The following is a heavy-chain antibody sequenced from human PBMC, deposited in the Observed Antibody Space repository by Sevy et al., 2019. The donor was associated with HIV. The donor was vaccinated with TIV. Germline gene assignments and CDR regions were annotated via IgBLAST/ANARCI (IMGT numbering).Heavy chain of an antibody. Sequence: SETLSLTCTVSGGSINSDHWNWIRQPPEKGLEWIGYFYYIGGTNYNPSLKNRVTMSVDRTKNQFSLKLTSVTAADTAVYYCARRNDFAIWGQGTMVTVSS. J-gene: IGHJ3*02. CDR1: GGSINSDH. V-gene: IGHV4-59*08. CDR3: ARRNDFAI. CDR2: FYYIGGT.